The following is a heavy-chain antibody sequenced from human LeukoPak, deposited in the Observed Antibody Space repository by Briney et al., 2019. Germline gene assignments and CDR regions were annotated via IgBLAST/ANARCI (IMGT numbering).Heavy chain of an antibody. CDR1: GYTFTAYP. CDR3: ARDRDSSGYWDY. D-gene: IGHD3-22*01. Sequence: ASVKVSCKASGYTFTAYPIHWVRQAPGQGLEWMGRINPNSGGTNYAQKFQGRVTMTRDTSISTAYMELSRLRSDDTAVYYCARDRDSSGYWDYWGQGTLVTVSS. CDR2: INPNSGGT. V-gene: IGHV1-2*06. J-gene: IGHJ4*02.